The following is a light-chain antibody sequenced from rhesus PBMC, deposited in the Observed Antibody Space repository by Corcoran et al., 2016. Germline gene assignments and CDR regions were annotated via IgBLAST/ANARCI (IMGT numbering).Light chain of an antibody. CDR2: GAS. CDR1: QSVSSY. CDR3: QQYNHWKT. Sequence: EIVMTQSPATLSLSPGERATLSCRASQSVSSYVAWYQQKPEQAPRLLIYGASSRATGIPDRFSGSGSGTDFTLIISSLEPEDVGVYYCQQYNHWKTFGQGTKVEIK. J-gene: IGKJ1*01. V-gene: IGKV3S9*01.